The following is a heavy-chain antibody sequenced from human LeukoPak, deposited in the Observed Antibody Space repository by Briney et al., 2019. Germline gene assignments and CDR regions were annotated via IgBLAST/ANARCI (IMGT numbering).Heavy chain of an antibody. J-gene: IGHJ6*02. CDR1: GYTFTGYY. V-gene: IGHV1-2*02. CDR2: INPNSSGT. D-gene: IGHD3-22*01. Sequence: ASVKVSCKASGYTFTGYYMHWVRQAPGQGLEWMGWINPNSSGTNYAQKFQGRVTMTRDTSISTAYMELSRLRSDDTAVYYCARDSNGGYYYDSSGSYYYGMDVWGQGTTVTVSS. CDR3: ARDSNGGYYYDSSGSYYYGMDV.